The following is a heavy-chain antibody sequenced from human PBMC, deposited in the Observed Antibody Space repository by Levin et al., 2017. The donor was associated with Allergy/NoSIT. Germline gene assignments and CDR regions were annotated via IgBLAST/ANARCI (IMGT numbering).Heavy chain of an antibody. CDR2: IDWDDDK. V-gene: IGHV2-70*04. CDR1: GFSLSTSGMR. J-gene: IGHJ4*02. CDR3: ARGFYGGNSASPFDY. Sequence: QTLSLPCTFSGFSLSTSGMRVSWIRQPPGKALEWLARIDWDDDKFYSTSLKTRLTISKDTSKNQVVLTMTNMDPVDTATYYCARGFYGGNSASPFDYWGQGTLVTVSS. D-gene: IGHD4-23*01.